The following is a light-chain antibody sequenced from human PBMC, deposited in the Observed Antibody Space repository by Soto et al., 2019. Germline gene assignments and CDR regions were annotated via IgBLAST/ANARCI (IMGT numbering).Light chain of an antibody. CDR2: GAS. CDR1: QSVSSSY. V-gene: IGKV3-20*01. Sequence: EIVLTQSPGTLSLSPGERATLSYRASQSVSSSYLAWYQQKPGQAPRLLIYGASSRATGIPDRFSGSGSGTDFTLTISRLEPEDFAVYYCQLGAFGPGTKVDIK. J-gene: IGKJ3*01. CDR3: QLGA.